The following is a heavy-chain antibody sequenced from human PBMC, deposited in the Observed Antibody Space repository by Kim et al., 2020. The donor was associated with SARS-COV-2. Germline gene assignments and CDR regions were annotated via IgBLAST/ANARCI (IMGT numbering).Heavy chain of an antibody. D-gene: IGHD6-19*01. CDR3: ARRQFTSGWYYFDY. CDR1: GFTFSSHW. Sequence: GGSLRLSCAASGFTFSSHWMHWVRQAPGKGLVWVSRINSDGSTTSYADSVKGLFTISRDNAKNTLYLQMNSLRAEDTAVYYCARRQFTSGWYYFDYWGQGTLVTVSS. V-gene: IGHV3-74*01. CDR2: INSDGSTT. J-gene: IGHJ4*02.